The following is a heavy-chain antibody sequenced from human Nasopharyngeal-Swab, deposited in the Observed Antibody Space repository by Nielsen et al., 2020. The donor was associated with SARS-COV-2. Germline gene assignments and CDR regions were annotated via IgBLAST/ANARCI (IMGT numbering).Heavy chain of an antibody. V-gene: IGHV1-69*13. J-gene: IGHJ4*02. Sequence: PSVKVSCKASGGTFSSYAISWVRQAPGQGLEWMGGIIPIFGTANYAQKFQGRVTITADESTSTAYMELSSLRSEDTAVYYCASSSGGSSWSLPFDYWGQGTLVTVSS. CDR2: IIPIFGTA. CDR1: GGTFSSYA. CDR3: ASSSGGSSWSLPFDY. D-gene: IGHD6-13*01.